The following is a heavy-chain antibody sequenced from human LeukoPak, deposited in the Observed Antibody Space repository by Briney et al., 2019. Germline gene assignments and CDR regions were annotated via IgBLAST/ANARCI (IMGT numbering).Heavy chain of an antibody. Sequence: SVKVSCKASGGTFSSYAISWVRQAPAQGLEWMGGIIPIFGTANYAQKFQGRVTITADESTSTAYMELSSLRSEDTAVYYCARALGYCSGGSCAQVWGQGTTVTVSS. CDR1: GGTFSSYA. CDR3: ARALGYCSGGSCAQV. D-gene: IGHD2-15*01. V-gene: IGHV1-69*13. J-gene: IGHJ6*02. CDR2: IIPIFGTA.